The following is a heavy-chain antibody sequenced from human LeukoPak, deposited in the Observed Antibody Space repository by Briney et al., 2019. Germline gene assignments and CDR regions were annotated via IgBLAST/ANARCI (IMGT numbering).Heavy chain of an antibody. Sequence: SETLSLTCTVSGYSISSGYYWDWIRQPPGKGLEWIGTLSHSGSSYYNPSLKSRVTISVDTSKNQLSLKLSSVTAADTAIYYCARGVGLTQGGAFDYWGQGTLVTVSS. V-gene: IGHV4-38-2*02. J-gene: IGHJ4*02. CDR3: ARGVGLTQGGAFDY. CDR1: GYSISSGYY. CDR2: LSHSGSS. D-gene: IGHD3-16*01.